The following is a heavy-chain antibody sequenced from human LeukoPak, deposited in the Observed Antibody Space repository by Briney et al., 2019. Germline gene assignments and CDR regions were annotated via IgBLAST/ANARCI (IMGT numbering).Heavy chain of an antibody. CDR1: GGSISSYY. CDR2: IYYSGNT. CDR3: ATPGLARAY. J-gene: IGHJ4*02. Sequence: SETLSLTCTVSGGSISSYYWGWIRQPPGKGLEWIGSIYYSGNTYYNASLKSRVTISGDTSKNQFSLKLISVTAADTAVYYCATPGLARAYWGQGTLVTVSS. V-gene: IGHV4-39*01.